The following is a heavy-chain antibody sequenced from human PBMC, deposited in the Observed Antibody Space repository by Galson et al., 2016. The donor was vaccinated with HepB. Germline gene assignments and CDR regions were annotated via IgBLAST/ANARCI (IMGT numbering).Heavy chain of an antibody. CDR2: IFHSGRV. Sequence: ETLSLTCAVSGGSISSSDWWSWVRQPPGQGLEWIGQIFHSGRVNYTPSLASRVTISVDTSNHHFSLRLTSVTAADTATYFCARHWRSDFLTGPVGHWGPGILVTVSS. CDR1: GGSISSSDW. J-gene: IGHJ4*02. CDR3: ARHWRSDFLTGPVGH. D-gene: IGHD3-9*01. V-gene: IGHV4-4*01.